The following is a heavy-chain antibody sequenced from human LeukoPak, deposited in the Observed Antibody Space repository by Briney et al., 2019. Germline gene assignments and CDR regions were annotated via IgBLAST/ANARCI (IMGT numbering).Heavy chain of an antibody. CDR2: ISSSGTPI. CDR1: GFTFSDYI. D-gene: IGHD6-13*01. CDR3: ARDSSSWQY. Sequence: GGSLRLSCAASGFTFSDYIMNWVRQAPGKGLEWVSYISSSGTPIYYADSVKGRFTISRDNAKNSLYLQMNSLRDEDTAVYYCARDSSSWQYWGQGTLVTVSS. V-gene: IGHV3-48*02. J-gene: IGHJ4*02.